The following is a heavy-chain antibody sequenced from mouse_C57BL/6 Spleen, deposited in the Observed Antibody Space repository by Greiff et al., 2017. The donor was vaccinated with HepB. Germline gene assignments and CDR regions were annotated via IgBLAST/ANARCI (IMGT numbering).Heavy chain of an antibody. CDR3: ARFGPDGYYLAY. V-gene: IGHV1-22*01. D-gene: IGHD2-3*01. Sequence: VHVKQSGPELVKPGASVKMSCKASGYTFTDYNMHWVKQSHGKSLEWIGYINPNNGGTSYNQKFKGKATLTVNKSSSTAYMELRSLTSEDSAVYYCARFGPDGYYLAYWGQGTLVTVSA. CDR1: GYTFTDYN. J-gene: IGHJ3*01. CDR2: INPNNGGT.